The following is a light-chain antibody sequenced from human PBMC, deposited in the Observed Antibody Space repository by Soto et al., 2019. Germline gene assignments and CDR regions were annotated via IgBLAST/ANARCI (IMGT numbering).Light chain of an antibody. Sequence: ETVLTQSPGTLSLSPGERATLSCRASQSVSSSYLAWYQQKPGQAPRLLIYGASNRATGIPDRFSGSGSGTDFTITISRLEPEDFAVYYCQQYGSSPRTFGQGTKLEIK. CDR2: GAS. CDR3: QQYGSSPRT. CDR1: QSVSSSY. V-gene: IGKV3-20*01. J-gene: IGKJ2*01.